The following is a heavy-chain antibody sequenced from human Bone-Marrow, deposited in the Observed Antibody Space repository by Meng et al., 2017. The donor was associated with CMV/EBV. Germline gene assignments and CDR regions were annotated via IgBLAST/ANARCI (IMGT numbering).Heavy chain of an antibody. CDR1: GGTFSSYA. CDR2: FEPEDGET. J-gene: IGHJ6*02. D-gene: IGHD3-3*01. CDR3: ATSPSGYAYYSYGMDV. Sequence: ASVKVSCKASGGTFSSYAISWVRQAPGQGLEWMGGFEPEDGETIYAQKFQGRVTMTEDTSTDTAYMELSSLRSEDTAVYYCATSPSGYAYYSYGMDVWGQGTTVTVSS. V-gene: IGHV1-24*01.